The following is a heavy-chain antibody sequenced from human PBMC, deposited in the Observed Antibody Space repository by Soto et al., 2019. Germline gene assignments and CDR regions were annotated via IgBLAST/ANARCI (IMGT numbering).Heavy chain of an antibody. V-gene: IGHV4-30-4*01. Sequence: QVQLQESGPGLVKPSQTLSLTCTVSGGSISSGDDYWSWIRQPPGKGLEWIGYIYHSGATYYNPSLKRRVTLSVARPKTQFSRELNSVAAADTAVYYCARVRGDVAFDYWGQGTLVTVSS. J-gene: IGHJ4*02. CDR1: GGSISSGDDY. D-gene: IGHD3-10*01. CDR2: IYHSGAT. CDR3: ARVRGDVAFDY.